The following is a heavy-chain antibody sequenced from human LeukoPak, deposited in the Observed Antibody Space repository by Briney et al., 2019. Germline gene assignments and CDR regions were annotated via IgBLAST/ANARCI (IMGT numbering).Heavy chain of an antibody. CDR1: GFTFSDYY. V-gene: IGHV3-11*01. D-gene: IGHD4-17*01. J-gene: IGHJ6*03. CDR2: ISSSGSTI. Sequence: PGGSLRLSCAASGFTFSDYYMSWIRQAPGKGLGWVSYISSSGSTIYYADSVKGRFTISRDNAKNSLYLQMNSLRAEDTAVYYCASYGDYYYYYMDVWGKGTTVTVSS. CDR3: ASYGDYYYYYMDV.